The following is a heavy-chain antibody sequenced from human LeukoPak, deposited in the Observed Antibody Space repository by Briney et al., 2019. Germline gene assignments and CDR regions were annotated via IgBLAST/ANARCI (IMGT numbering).Heavy chain of an antibody. V-gene: IGHV3-30*02. J-gene: IGHJ4*02. CDR1: GFTFSSYG. CDR3: AKNRRVSSGWPTEYYFDY. Sequence: GGSLRLSCAASGFTFSSYGMHWVRQAPGKGLEWVAFIRYDGSNKYYADSVKGRFTISRDNSKNTLYLQMNSLRAEDTAAYYCAKNRRVSSGWPTEYYFDYWGQGTLVTVSS. CDR2: IRYDGSNK. D-gene: IGHD6-19*01.